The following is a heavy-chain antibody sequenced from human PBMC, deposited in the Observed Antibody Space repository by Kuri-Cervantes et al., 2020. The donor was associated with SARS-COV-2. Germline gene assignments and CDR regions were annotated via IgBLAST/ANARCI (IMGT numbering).Heavy chain of an antibody. V-gene: IGHV1-2*02. J-gene: IGHJ3*02. D-gene: IGHD4-17*01. CDR1: GYTFTSYG. Sequence: ASVKVSCKASGYTFTSYGISWVRQAPGQGLEWMGWINPNSGGTNYAQKFQGRVTLTRDTSISTAYMELSRLRSDDTAVYYCARELMTTVTTGAFDIWGQGTMVTVSS. CDR2: INPNSGGT. CDR3: ARELMTTVTTGAFDI.